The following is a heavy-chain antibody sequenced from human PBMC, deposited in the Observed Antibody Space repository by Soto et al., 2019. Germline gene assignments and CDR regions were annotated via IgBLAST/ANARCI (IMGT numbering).Heavy chain of an antibody. CDR1: GGSINRGGYY. D-gene: IGHD2-8*01. V-gene: IGHV4-31*11. CDR3: ARGWYCTNGVCYSPHAFDI. J-gene: IGHJ3*02. Sequence: TLSLSSAVSGGSINRGGYYWFWIRHHPGKGLEWIGYIYYSGSTYYNPSLKSRVTISVDTSKNQFSLKLSSVTAADTAVYYCARGWYCTNGVCYSPHAFDIWGQGTMVTVSS. CDR2: IYYSGST.